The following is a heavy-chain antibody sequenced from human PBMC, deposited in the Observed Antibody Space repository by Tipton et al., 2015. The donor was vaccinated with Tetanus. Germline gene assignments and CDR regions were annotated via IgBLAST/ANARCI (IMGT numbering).Heavy chain of an antibody. CDR2: IYPGDSYT. D-gene: IGHD3-3*01. V-gene: IGHV5-51*01. CDR3: ARHFGEMLYAPFRFDP. J-gene: IGHJ5*02. CDR1: GYFFDTHW. Sequence: QLVQSGAEMRKSGESLKISCKTSGYFFDTHWIAWVRQMPGKGLEWMGIIYPGDSYTRYSPSFQGQVTMSVDRPTAPAYLQWGSLKASDTAIYYCARHFGEMLYAPFRFDPWGQGTLVTVSS.